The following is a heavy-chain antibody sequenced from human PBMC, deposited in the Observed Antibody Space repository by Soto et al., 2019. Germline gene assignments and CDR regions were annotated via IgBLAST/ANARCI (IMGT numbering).Heavy chain of an antibody. J-gene: IGHJ6*02. V-gene: IGHV1-18*04. CDR2: ISAYNGNT. D-gene: IGHD3-16*01. CDR1: GYTFTSYG. Sequence: ASVKVSCKASGYTFTSYGISWVRQAPGQGLEWMGWISAYNGNTNYAQKLQGRVTMTTDTSTSTAYMELRSLRSDDTAVYYCARAGWVGYYYYGMDVWGQGTTVTASS. CDR3: ARAGWVGYYYYGMDV.